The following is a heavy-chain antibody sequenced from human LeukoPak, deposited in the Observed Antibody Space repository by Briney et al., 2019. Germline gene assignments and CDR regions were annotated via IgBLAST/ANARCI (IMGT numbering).Heavy chain of an antibody. D-gene: IGHD3-22*01. CDR3: ARSPRYDSSGYYYSYYFDY. Sequence: SVKVSCKASGGTFSSYAISWVRQAPGQGLEWMGGIIPIFGTANYAQKFQGRVTVTADESTSTAYMELSSLRSEDTAVYYCARSPRYDSSGYYYSYYFDYWGQGTLVTVSS. CDR1: GGTFSSYA. CDR2: IIPIFGTA. J-gene: IGHJ4*02. V-gene: IGHV1-69*13.